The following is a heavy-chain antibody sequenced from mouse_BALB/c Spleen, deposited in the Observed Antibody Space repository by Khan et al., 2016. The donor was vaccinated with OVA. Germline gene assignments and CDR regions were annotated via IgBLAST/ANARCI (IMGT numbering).Heavy chain of an antibody. V-gene: IGHV14-3*02. J-gene: IGHJ3*01. CDR1: GFNIKDTY. Sequence: VQLQQSGAELVKPGASVKLSCTASGFNIKDTYMHWVKQRPEQGLEWIGRIDPANGNTKYDPKFQGKATITADTSSNTAYLQLSSLTSEDTAVYYCASEVNYYAPFAYWGQGTLVTVSA. CDR2: IDPANGNT. CDR3: ASEVNYYAPFAY. D-gene: IGHD2-1*01.